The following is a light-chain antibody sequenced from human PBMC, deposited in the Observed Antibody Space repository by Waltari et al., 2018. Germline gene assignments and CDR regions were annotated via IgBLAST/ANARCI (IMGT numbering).Light chain of an antibody. CDR1: SSNIGSKS. Sequence: QSVLTQPPSASGTPRQRVSISCSGSSSNIGSKSVNWYQQVPGTAPKLLIYSTNQRPSGVPDRFSGSKSGTSASLAISGLQSEDEADYYCATWDDSLNGLFGGGTKLTVL. J-gene: IGLJ2*01. CDR3: ATWDDSLNGL. CDR2: STN. V-gene: IGLV1-44*01.